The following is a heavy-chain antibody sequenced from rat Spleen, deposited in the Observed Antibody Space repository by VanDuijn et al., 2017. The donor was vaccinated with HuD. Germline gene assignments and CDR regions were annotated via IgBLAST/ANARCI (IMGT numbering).Heavy chain of an antibody. D-gene: IGHD1-8*01. CDR1: GFTFSNYG. V-gene: IGHV5-19*01. CDR3: ATQHYGSPGGFAY. CDR2: ISPSGGST. J-gene: IGHJ3*01. Sequence: EVQLVESGGGLVQPGRSLKLSCAASGFTFSNYGMHWIRQAPTKGLEWVASISPSGGSTYYRDSVKGRFTISREIAKSTLYLQMDSLRSEDTATYFCATQHYGSPGGFAYWGQGTLVTVSS.